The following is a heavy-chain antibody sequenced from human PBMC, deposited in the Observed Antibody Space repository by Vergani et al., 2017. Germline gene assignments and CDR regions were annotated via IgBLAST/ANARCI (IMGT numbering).Heavy chain of an antibody. CDR1: GFTFSSYG. Sequence: QVQLVESGGGVVQPGRSLRLSCAASGFTFSSYGMHWVRQAPGKGLEWVAVISYDGSNKYYADSVKGRFTISRDNSKNTLYLQMNSLRAEDTAVYYCAKVATGTTRYYYYYYMDVWGKXP. CDR3: AKVATGTTRYYYYYYMDV. CDR2: ISYDGSNK. V-gene: IGHV3-30*18. J-gene: IGHJ6*03. D-gene: IGHD1-1*01.